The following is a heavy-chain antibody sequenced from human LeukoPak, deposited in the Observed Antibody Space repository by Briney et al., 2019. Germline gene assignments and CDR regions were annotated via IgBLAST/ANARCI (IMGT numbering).Heavy chain of an antibody. CDR2: IRSKANSYAT. V-gene: IGHV3-73*01. D-gene: IGHD5-18*01. J-gene: IGHJ4*02. CDR1: GFTFSGSA. CDR3: TPTSTAMVTNFYH. Sequence: PGGSLRLSCAASGFTFSGSAMHWVRQASGKGLEWVGRIRSKANSYATAYAASVEGQFTISRDDSKNTAYLQMNSLKTEDTAVYYCTPTSTAMVTNFYHWGQGTLVTVSS.